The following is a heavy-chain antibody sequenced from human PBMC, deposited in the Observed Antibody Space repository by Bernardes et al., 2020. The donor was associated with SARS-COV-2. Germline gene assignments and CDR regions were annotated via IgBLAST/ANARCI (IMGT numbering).Heavy chain of an antibody. CDR3: TTGLESSAWYYYYYGIDV. J-gene: IGHJ6*02. Sequence: ASVKVSCKVSGYTLTELSMHWVRQAPGKGLEWMGGFDPEDGETIYAQKFQGRVTMTEDTSTDTAYMELSSLRSEDTAVYYCTTGLESSAWYYYYYGIDVWGQGITVTVSS. D-gene: IGHD6-25*01. CDR2: FDPEDGET. CDR1: GYTLTELS. V-gene: IGHV1-24*01.